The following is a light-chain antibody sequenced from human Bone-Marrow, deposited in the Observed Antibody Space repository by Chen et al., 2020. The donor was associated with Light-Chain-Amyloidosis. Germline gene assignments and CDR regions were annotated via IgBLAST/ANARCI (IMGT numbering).Light chain of an antibody. CDR2: STD. V-gene: IGLV7-43*01. CDR3: LLYYAGAWV. Sequence: QTVVTQEPSLTVSPGGTVTLTCASSPGAVTSGYYPNWFQQKPGQAPRALIYSTDNRHSWTPDRFSGSLLGGKAALTLSGVLPEDEAEYYCLLYYAGAWVFGGGTKLTVL. J-gene: IGLJ3*02. CDR1: PGAVTSGYY.